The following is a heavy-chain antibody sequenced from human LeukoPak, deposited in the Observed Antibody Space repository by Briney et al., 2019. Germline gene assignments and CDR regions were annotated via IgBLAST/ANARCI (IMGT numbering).Heavy chain of an antibody. J-gene: IGHJ4*02. D-gene: IGHD4-17*01. CDR1: GFTVSSNY. Sequence: GGSLRLSCAASGFTVSSNYMSWVRQAPGKGLEWVSVIYSGGSTYYADSVKGRFTISRDNSKNTLYLQMNSLRAEDTAVYYCARVDYGDHTPYFDYWDQGTLVTVSS. CDR3: ARVDYGDHTPYFDY. V-gene: IGHV3-66*01. CDR2: IYSGGST.